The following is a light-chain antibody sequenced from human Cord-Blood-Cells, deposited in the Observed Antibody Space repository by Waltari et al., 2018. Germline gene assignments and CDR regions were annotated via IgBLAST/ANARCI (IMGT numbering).Light chain of an antibody. V-gene: IGLV2-14*01. Sequence: QSALTQPDSVSGSPGQSITISCTGTSSDVGGYNYVSWYQQHPGKAPKLMIYDVSNRPSGVSNRFSGSKSGNTASLTISGLQAEDEADYYCSSYTSSNTLVFGGGTKLTVL. CDR3: SSYTSSNTLV. CDR2: DVS. CDR1: SSDVGGYNY. J-gene: IGLJ2*01.